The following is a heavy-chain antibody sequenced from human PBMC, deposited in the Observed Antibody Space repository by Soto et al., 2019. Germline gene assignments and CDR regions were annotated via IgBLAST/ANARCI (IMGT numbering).Heavy chain of an antibody. CDR2: IIPIFGTA. CDR3: ARGRYSSGWPEGNAFDI. V-gene: IGHV1-69*06. D-gene: IGHD6-19*01. J-gene: IGHJ3*02. CDR1: GGTFSSYA. Sequence: QVQLVQSGAEVKKPGSSVKVSCKASGGTFSSYAISWVRQAPGQGLEWMGGIIPIFGTANYAQKFQGRVTITADKSTSTAYMELSSLRSEDTAVYYWARGRYSSGWPEGNAFDIWGQGTMVTVSS.